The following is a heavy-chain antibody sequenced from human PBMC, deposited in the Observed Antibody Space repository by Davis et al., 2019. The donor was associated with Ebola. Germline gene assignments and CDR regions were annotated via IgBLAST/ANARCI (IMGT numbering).Heavy chain of an antibody. Sequence: GGSLRLSCAASGFTFSSYSMNWVRQAPGKGLEWVSYISSSNSTIYYADSVKGRFTISRDNAKNSLYLQMNSLRDEDRAVYYCARDRVSGSYSTYDAFDIWGQGTMVTVSS. CDR3: ARDRVSGSYSTYDAFDI. CDR2: ISSSNSTI. D-gene: IGHD1-26*01. CDR1: GFTFSSYS. J-gene: IGHJ3*02. V-gene: IGHV3-48*02.